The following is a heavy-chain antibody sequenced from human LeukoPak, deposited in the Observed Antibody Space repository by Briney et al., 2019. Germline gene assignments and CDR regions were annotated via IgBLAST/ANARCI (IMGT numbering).Heavy chain of an antibody. J-gene: IGHJ4*02. CDR2: ISGYKGYT. Sequence: ASVKVSCKASGYTFSNHGISWVRQAPGQGLEWMGWISGYKGYTKYAQKFQGRVAMTTDTSTNTAYMELRSLTSDDTAVYYCASDVDTRTTTMFDYWGQGTLVTVSS. V-gene: IGHV1-18*01. CDR1: GYTFSNHG. CDR3: ASDVDTRTTTMFDY. D-gene: IGHD4-17*01.